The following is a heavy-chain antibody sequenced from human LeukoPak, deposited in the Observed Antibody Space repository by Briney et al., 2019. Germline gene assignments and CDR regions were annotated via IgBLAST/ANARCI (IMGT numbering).Heavy chain of an antibody. V-gene: IGHV3-20*04. CDR1: GFTFGDYG. Sequence: PGGSLRLSCAASGFTFGDYGMSWVRQAPGKGLEWVSGVNRNGDSTGYADSVKGRFTISRDNARNSLYLQMNSLRAEDTALYYCARSNKDYYVYYYLDVWAKGTTVTVSS. J-gene: IGHJ6*03. CDR3: ARSNKDYYVYYYLDV. CDR2: VNRNGDST.